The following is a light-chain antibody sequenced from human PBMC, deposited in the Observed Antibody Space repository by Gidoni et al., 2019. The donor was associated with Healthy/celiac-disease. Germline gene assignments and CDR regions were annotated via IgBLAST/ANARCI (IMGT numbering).Light chain of an antibody. J-gene: IGKJ4*01. CDR3: MQALQXPFT. CDR1: QSLLHSNGYNY. V-gene: IGKV2-28*01. CDR2: LGS. Sequence: DIVMTQSPLSLPVTPGEPASISCRSSQSLLHSNGYNYLDWYLQKPGQSPQLLIYLGSNRASGVPDRFSGSGSGTDFTLKISRVEAEDVGVYYCMQALQXPFTFGGXTKVEXK.